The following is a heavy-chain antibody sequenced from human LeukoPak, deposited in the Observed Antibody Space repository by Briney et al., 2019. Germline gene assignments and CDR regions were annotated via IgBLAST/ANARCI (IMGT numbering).Heavy chain of an antibody. V-gene: IGHV3-9*01. J-gene: IGHJ4*02. D-gene: IGHD4-17*01. CDR2: ISWNSGSI. CDR3: AKDRRWDYGADFDY. Sequence: PGGSLRLSCVASGFTFDDYAMHWVRQAPGKGLEWVSGISWNSGSIGYADSVKGRFTISRDNAKNSLYLQMNSLRAEDTALYYCAKDRRWDYGADFDYWGQGTLVTVSS. CDR1: GFTFDDYA.